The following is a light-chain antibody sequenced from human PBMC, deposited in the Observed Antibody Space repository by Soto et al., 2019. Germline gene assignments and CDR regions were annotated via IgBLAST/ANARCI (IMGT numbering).Light chain of an antibody. Sequence: DIQMTQAPSSLSASVGDRVTINCRASQSISSYLNWYQQKPGQAPKLLIYAASSLQSGVPSRFSGSGSGTDFTLTINGLQPEDFATYYCQQAASFPITFGQGTRLENK. J-gene: IGKJ5*01. CDR2: AAS. V-gene: IGKV1-39*01. CDR1: QSISSY. CDR3: QQAASFPIT.